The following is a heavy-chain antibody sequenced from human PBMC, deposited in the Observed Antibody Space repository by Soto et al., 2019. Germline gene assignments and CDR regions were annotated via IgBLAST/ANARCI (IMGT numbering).Heavy chain of an antibody. CDR3: ASRYRSGGSCNSDVFHHFDS. J-gene: IGHJ4*02. Sequence: QVQLVQSGAEVKKPGASVKVSCKASGYTFTWFAMHWVRQAPGQSLEWMGWINAGNGNTKYSQKFQGRVTITRDTSASTAYMELSSLRSEDTAVYYCASRYRSGGSCNSDVFHHFDSWGQGTLVTVSS. CDR2: INAGNGNT. CDR1: GYTFTWFA. D-gene: IGHD2-15*01. V-gene: IGHV1-3*01.